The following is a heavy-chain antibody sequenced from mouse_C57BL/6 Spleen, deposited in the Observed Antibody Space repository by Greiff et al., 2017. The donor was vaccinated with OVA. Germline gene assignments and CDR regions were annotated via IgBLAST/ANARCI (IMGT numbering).Heavy chain of an antibody. CDR1: GYTFTDYE. J-gene: IGHJ4*01. CDR2: IDPETGGT. Sequence: QVQLQQSGAELVRPGASVTLSCKASGYTFTDYEMHWVKQTPVHGLEWIGAIDPETGGTAYNQKFKGKAILTADKSSSTAYMELRSLTSEDSAVYYGTRVDYFGSSYVHAMDYWGQGTSVTVSS. D-gene: IGHD1-1*01. V-gene: IGHV1-15*01. CDR3: TRVDYFGSSYVHAMDY.